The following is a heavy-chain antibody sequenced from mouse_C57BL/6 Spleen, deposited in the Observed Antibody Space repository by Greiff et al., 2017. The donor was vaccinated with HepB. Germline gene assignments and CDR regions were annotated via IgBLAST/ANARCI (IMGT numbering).Heavy chain of an antibody. V-gene: IGHV14-4*01. Sequence: EVQLQQSGAELVRPGASVKLSCTASGFNIKDDYMHWVKQRPEQGLEWIGWIDPENGDTEYASKFQGKAPITADTSSNTAYLQLSSLTSEDTAVYYCTRGGYDWYFDVWGTGTTVTVSS. CDR2: IDPENGDT. D-gene: IGHD2-2*01. CDR1: GFNIKDDY. CDR3: TRGGYDWYFDV. J-gene: IGHJ1*03.